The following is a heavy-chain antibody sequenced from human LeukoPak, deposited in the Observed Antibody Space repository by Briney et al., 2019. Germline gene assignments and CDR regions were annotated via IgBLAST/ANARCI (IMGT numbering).Heavy chain of an antibody. CDR2: IWYDGTNK. J-gene: IGHJ4*02. CDR1: GFSFSSFG. Sequence: GGSLRLSCAASGFSFSSFGMHWVRQAPGKGLEWVALIWYDGTNKYYADSVGGRFTISRNNSNNTLYLQINSLRAEDTAVYYCARSTWCGGDCYPDYWGQGTLVTVYS. D-gene: IGHD2-21*02. V-gene: IGHV3-33*01. CDR3: ARSTWCGGDCYPDY.